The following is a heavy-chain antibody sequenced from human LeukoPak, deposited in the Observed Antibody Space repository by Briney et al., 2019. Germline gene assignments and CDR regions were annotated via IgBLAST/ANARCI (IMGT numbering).Heavy chain of an antibody. D-gene: IGHD1-26*01. V-gene: IGHV3-53*01. CDR3: ARDVVGSFPYFDL. Sequence: PGGSLRLSCAASGFNISTNYMSWVRQAPGKGLEWVSVIYSGGYAYYTDSVKGRFTISRDNAKNTVYLQMNILRVDDTAVYYCARDVVGSFPYFDLWGQGTLVNVSS. CDR1: GFNISTNY. J-gene: IGHJ4*02. CDR2: IYSGGYA.